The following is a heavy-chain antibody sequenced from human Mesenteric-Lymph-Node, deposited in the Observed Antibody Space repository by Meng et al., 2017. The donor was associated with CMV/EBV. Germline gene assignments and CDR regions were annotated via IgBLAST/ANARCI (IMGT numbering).Heavy chain of an antibody. D-gene: IGHD2-15*01. CDR1: GGSISSYY. CDR3: ARGIVVVVAATPGRNWFDP. CDR2: IYYSGST. V-gene: IGHV4-59*01. J-gene: IGHJ5*02. Sequence: SETLSLTCTVSGGSISSYYWNWIRQPPGKGLEWIGYIYYSGSTTYNPSLKSRVTISVDTSKNQFSLKLSSVTAADTAVYYCARGIVVVVAATPGRNWFDPWGQGTLVTVSS.